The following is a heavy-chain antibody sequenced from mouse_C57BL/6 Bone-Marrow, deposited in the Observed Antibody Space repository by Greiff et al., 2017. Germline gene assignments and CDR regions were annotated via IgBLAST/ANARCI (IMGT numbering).Heavy chain of an antibody. CDR2: ISDGGSYT. V-gene: IGHV5-4*03. D-gene: IGHD2-2*01. Sequence: EVKLMESGGGLVKPGGSLKLSCAASGFTFSSYAMSWVRQTTEKRLEWVATISDGGSYTYYPDNVKGRFTISRDNAKNNLYLQMSQLKSEDTAMDYCAVWLRRGGYAMDYWGQGTSVTGSS. CDR1: GFTFSSYA. J-gene: IGHJ4*01. CDR3: AVWLRRGGYAMDY.